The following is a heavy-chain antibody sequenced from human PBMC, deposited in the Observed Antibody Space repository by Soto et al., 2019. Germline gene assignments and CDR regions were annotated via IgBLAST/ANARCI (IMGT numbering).Heavy chain of an antibody. J-gene: IGHJ6*02. Sequence: ASGQVSCKASGYTFTSYGISWVRQAPGQGLEWVGWISAYNGNTNYAQKLQGRVTMTTDTSTSTAYMELRSLRSDDTAVYYCARVGIVVVPAADYYYYGMDVWGQGTTVTVSS. CDR1: GYTFTSYG. CDR3: ARVGIVVVPAADYYYYGMDV. CDR2: ISAYNGNT. D-gene: IGHD2-2*01. V-gene: IGHV1-18*04.